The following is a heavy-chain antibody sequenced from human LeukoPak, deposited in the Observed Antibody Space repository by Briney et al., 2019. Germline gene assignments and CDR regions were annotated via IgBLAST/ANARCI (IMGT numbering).Heavy chain of an antibody. CDR3: ARAFYPGYYSYMAV. Sequence: SETLSLTCAVYGGSFSGYYWNWIRQSPGKGLEWIGEINHSGSTNYNPSLKSRVTISVDKSKNQFSLKLSSVTAADTAVYYCARAFYPGYYSYMAVWGKGTTVTVSS. J-gene: IGHJ6*03. CDR1: GGSFSGYY. CDR2: INHSGST. D-gene: IGHD3-16*02. V-gene: IGHV4-34*01.